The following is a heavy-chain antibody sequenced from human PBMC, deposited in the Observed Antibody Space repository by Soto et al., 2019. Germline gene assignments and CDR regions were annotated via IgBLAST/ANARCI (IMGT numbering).Heavy chain of an antibody. CDR1: GYIFTSYG. D-gene: IGHD3-10*01. J-gene: IGHJ4*02. Sequence: QVQLVQSGAEVKKPGASVKVSCKASGYIFTSYGISWVRQAPGEGLEWMGWISKYNGITNYAQKVQGRVTMTTDRSTSTADMELRSLRSDDTDGYYCSESMCGSGTYVSWGQGTLVTVSS. CDR3: SESMCGSGTYVS. V-gene: IGHV1-18*01. CDR2: ISKYNGIT.